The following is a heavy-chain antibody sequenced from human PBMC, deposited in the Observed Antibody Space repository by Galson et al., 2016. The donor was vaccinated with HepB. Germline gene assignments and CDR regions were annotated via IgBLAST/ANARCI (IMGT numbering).Heavy chain of an antibody. CDR2: ISRSGDST. CDR1: GFTVSNLY. J-gene: IGHJ6*04. D-gene: IGHD1-26*01. Sequence: SLRLSCAASGFTVSNLYMTRVRQAPGKGLEVVSSISRSGDSTDYADSVKGRFTISRDNSKNTLSLQMNSLRAEDTAVYYCVQGSTAPAVWGKGTTVSVSP. CDR3: VQGSTAPAV. V-gene: IGHV3-23*01.